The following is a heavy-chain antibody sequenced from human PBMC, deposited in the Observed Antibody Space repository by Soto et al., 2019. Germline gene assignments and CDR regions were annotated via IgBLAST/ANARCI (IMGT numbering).Heavy chain of an antibody. CDR2: INPNSGGT. Sequence: GASVKVSCKASGYTFTGYYMHWVRQAPGQGLDWMGWINPNSGGTNYAQKFQGWVTVTRDTSISTAYMELSRLRSDDTAVYYCARVTVGYSYGYAFDIWGQGTMVTVSS. V-gene: IGHV1-2*04. CDR1: GYTFTGYY. J-gene: IGHJ3*02. D-gene: IGHD5-18*01. CDR3: ARVTVGYSYGYAFDI.